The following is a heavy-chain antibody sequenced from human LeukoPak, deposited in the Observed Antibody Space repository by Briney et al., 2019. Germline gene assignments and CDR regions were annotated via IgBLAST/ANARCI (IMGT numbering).Heavy chain of an antibody. V-gene: IGHV1-3*01. D-gene: IGHD4-17*01. Sequence: ASVKVSCKASGYTFTDYAMHWVRLAPGQRLEWLGWINPGNGRTKYSQKFQGRVTITGDTFAFTAHMELRSLRPEDTAVYYCAKSMADYGDYFQYGMDVWGQGTTVTVSS. CDR2: INPGNGRT. CDR1: GYTFTDYA. CDR3: AKSMADYGDYFQYGMDV. J-gene: IGHJ6*02.